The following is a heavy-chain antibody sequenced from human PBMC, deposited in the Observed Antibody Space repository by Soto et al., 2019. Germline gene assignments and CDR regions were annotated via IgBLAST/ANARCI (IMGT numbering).Heavy chain of an antibody. J-gene: IGHJ6*02. Sequence: GGSLRLSCAASGFTFSSYAMHWVRQAPGKGLEWVAVISYDGSNKYYADSVKGRFTISRDNSKNTLYLQMNSLRAEDTAVYYCAREKQVGWQQLVYPDYYYYGMDVWGQGTTVTVSS. V-gene: IGHV3-30-3*01. CDR2: ISYDGSNK. CDR1: GFTFSSYA. D-gene: IGHD6-13*01. CDR3: AREKQVGWQQLVYPDYYYYGMDV.